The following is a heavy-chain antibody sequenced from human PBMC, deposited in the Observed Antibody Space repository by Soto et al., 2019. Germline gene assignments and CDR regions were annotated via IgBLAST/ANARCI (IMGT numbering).Heavy chain of an antibody. V-gene: IGHV4-4*02. CDR2: IYYSGST. CDR3: VTSLNYDFWRDGGRHYYFDY. J-gene: IGHJ4*02. CDR1: GGSISSSYW. D-gene: IGHD3-3*01. Sequence: QVQLQESGPGLVTPSGTLSLTCAVSGGSISSSYWWNWVRQHPGKGLEWIGKIYYSGSTNYNPSLKNRDTISVDKSNNQFSMRLSSVTAADTAVYFCVTSLNYDFWRDGGRHYYFDYWGQGTLVTVSS.